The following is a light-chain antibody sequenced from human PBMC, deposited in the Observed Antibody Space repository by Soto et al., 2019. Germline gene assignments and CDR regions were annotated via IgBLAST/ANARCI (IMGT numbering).Light chain of an antibody. Sequence: DIQMTQSPSTLSASVGDRVTITCRASQFIDRWLAWYQQKPGKAPHYLILDASSLYGGVPLRFSGSGSGTEFTLTITSLQPDDSATYYCLQYSGSSYTFGQGTRVEIK. CDR3: LQYSGSSYT. CDR1: QFIDRW. J-gene: IGKJ2*01. CDR2: DAS. V-gene: IGKV1-5*01.